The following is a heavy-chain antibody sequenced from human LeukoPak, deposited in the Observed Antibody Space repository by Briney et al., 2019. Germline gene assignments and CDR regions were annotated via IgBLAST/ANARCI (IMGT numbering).Heavy chain of an antibody. CDR3: ARYASGSYFDY. Sequence: SQTLSLTCTVSGGSISSSSYYWGWIRQPPGKGLEWIGSIYYSGSTYYNPSLKSRVTISVDTSKNQFSLKLSSVTAADTAVYYCARYASGSYFDYWGQGTLVTVSS. V-gene: IGHV4-39*01. D-gene: IGHD1-26*01. J-gene: IGHJ4*02. CDR1: GGSISSSSYY. CDR2: IYYSGST.